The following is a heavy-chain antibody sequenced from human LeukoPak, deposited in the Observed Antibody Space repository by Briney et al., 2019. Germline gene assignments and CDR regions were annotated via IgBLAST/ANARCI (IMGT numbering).Heavy chain of an antibody. Sequence: SCKVSGYTLTELSMNWVRQAPGKGLEWVSLIYSRGGTSYADSVKGRFTISRDSSKNTLFLQMNSLRVEDTAVYYCARDPPGIAASGTYYWGQGTLVTVSS. CDR2: IYSRGGT. CDR3: ARDPPGIAASGTYY. CDR1: GYTLTELS. V-gene: IGHV3-53*01. J-gene: IGHJ4*02. D-gene: IGHD6-13*01.